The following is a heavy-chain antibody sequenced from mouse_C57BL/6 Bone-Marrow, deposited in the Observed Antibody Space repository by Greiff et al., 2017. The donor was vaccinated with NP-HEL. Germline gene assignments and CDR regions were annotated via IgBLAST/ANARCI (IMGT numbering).Heavy chain of an antibody. CDR3: ARRGDGYYFDY. D-gene: IGHD2-3*01. Sequence: EVMLVESGGGLVQPGGSLKLSCAASGFTFSDYYMYWVRQTPEKRLEWVAYISNGGGSTYYPATVKGRFTISRDNAKNTLYLQMSRLKSEDTAMYYCARRGDGYYFDYWGQGTTLTVSS. J-gene: IGHJ2*01. CDR1: GFTFSDYY. V-gene: IGHV5-12*01. CDR2: ISNGGGST.